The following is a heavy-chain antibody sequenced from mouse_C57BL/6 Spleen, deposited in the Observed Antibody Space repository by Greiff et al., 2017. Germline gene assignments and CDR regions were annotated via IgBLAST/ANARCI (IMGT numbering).Heavy chain of an antibody. CDR3: AIMTSVVAKDY. D-gene: IGHD1-1*01. CDR2: IYPSDSDT. CDR1: GYTFTSYW. Sequence: QVQLQQPGAGLVKPWASVKVSCKASGYTFTSYWMHWVQQRPGQGLEWIGRIYPSDSDTNYNQKFKGKATLTEDKSSSTAYMQLSSLTAEDSAVYYCAIMTSVVAKDYWGQGTTLTVSS. J-gene: IGHJ2*01. V-gene: IGHV1-74*01.